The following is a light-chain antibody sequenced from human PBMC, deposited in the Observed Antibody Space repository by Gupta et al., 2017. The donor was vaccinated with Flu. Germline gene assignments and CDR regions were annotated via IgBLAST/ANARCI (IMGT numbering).Light chain of an antibody. CDR1: QGMRND. Sequence: AIQMTQSPSSLSASVGDRVTITCRASQGMRNDLGWYQQKPGKAPKLLIYAASSLQSGVPSMFSGSGSGTDFTLTTSSLQPEDFATYYCLQDYNYPRTFGQGTKVEIK. CDR3: LQDYNYPRT. CDR2: AAS. J-gene: IGKJ1*01. V-gene: IGKV1-6*01.